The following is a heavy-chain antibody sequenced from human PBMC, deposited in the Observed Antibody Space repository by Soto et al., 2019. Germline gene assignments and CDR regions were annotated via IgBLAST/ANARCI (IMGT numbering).Heavy chain of an antibody. CDR1: GFSFSGYW. D-gene: IGHD3-9*01. Sequence: EVQLVESGGGLVQSGGSLKLSCAASGFSFSGYWMSWVRQAPGKGLEWVANIKQDGSEEYYVDSVKGRFTISRDNAKKSLYLQMNSLRAEDTAVYYCARDGHIVTGYAMSYYFDCWGQGTVVTVSS. J-gene: IGHJ4*02. V-gene: IGHV3-7*01. CDR3: ARDGHIVTGYAMSYYFDC. CDR2: IKQDGSEE.